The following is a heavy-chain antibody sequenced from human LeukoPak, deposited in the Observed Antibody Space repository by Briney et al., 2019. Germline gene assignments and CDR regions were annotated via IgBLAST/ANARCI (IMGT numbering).Heavy chain of an antibody. Sequence: SETLSLTCTVSGGSISSGDYYWSWIRQPPGKGLAWIGYIYYSGSTYYNPSLKSRVTISVDTSKNQFSLKLSSVTAADTAVYYCARDTHDGDYSYYFDYWGQGTLVTVSS. CDR1: GGSISSGDYY. CDR2: IYYSGST. V-gene: IGHV4-30-4*01. CDR3: ARDTHDGDYSYYFDY. J-gene: IGHJ4*02. D-gene: IGHD4-17*01.